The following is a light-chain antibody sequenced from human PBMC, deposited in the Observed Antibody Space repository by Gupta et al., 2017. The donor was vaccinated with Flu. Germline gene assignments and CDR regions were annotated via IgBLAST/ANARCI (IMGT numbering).Light chain of an antibody. Sequence: RVTISCAGTSAKVGGDNCYWDQQTPGTTPKLLIYSDDTRCSGVPGRCSGSKSATTASVATSWLQVEEEDDYYCATWDDTTNGVVFGGGTKLTVL. CDR3: ATWDDTTNGVV. J-gene: IGLJ3*02. CDR2: SDD. V-gene: IGLV1-44*01. CDR1: SAKVGGDN.